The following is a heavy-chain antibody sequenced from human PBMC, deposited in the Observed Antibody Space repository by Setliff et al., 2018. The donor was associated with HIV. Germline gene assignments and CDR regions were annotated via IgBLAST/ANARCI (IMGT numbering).Heavy chain of an antibody. CDR3: ARRKSGSSYRFFNY. CDR2: ISASGNT. V-gene: IGHV4-61*09. D-gene: IGHD3-16*02. CDR1: GPPIAIGSYY. J-gene: IGHJ4*02. Sequence: SETLSLTCTVSGPPIAIGSYYWTWIRQPAGRGLEWIGHISASGNTKYSPTLQSRATLSVNPSNNQFSLNLTSVTAADTAVYYCARRKSGSSYRFFNYWGLGSLVTVSS.